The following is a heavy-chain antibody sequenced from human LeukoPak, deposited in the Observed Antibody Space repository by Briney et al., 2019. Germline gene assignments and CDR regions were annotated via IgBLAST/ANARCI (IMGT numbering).Heavy chain of an antibody. CDR3: ARRGTAYCRGGNCYSDKYFDY. V-gene: IGHV4-34*01. CDR2: INYSGNT. Sequence: GSLRLSCAASGFTFSGSAMHWVRQASGKGLEWVGEINYSGNTNYNRSLKSRVTISADTSKNQFSLRLSSVTAADTAVYYCARRGTAYCRGGNCYSDKYFDYWGQGTQVTVSS. CDR1: GFTFSGSA. J-gene: IGHJ4*02. D-gene: IGHD2-15*01.